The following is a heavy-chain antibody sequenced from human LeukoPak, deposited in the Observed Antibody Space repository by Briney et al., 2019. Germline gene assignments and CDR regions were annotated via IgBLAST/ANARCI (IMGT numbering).Heavy chain of an antibody. Sequence: PSETLSLTCAVSGYSISSGYYWGWIRPPPGKGVEWIGSIYHSGSTYYNPSLKSRVTISVDTSKNQFSLKLSSVTAADTAVYYCAGSAAMTNFDYWGQGTLVTVSS. D-gene: IGHD2-2*01. CDR1: GYSISSGYY. CDR3: AGSAAMTNFDY. CDR2: IYHSGST. V-gene: IGHV4-38-2*01. J-gene: IGHJ4*02.